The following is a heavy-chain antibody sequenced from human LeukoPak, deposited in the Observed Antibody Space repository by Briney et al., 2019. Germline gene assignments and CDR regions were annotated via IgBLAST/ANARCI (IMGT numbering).Heavy chain of an antibody. V-gene: IGHV3-33*08. J-gene: IGHJ4*02. Sequence: GGSLRLSCAASGFTFSGHWMSWVRQAPGKGLEWVAVVHHDGSERYYADSVKGRFTISRDNSKNTLYVQMDSLRVEDTAVYYCATGSGYYYDRWGQGTLVTVSS. D-gene: IGHD3-22*01. CDR2: VHHDGSER. CDR3: ATGSGYYYDR. CDR1: GFTFSGHW.